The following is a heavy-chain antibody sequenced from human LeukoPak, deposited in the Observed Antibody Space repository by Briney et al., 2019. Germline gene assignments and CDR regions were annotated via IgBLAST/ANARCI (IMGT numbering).Heavy chain of an antibody. Sequence: GGSLRLSCGVSGFIFSDYGMHWVRRAPGMGLEWVASIRFDGSNNYYADSVKGRFTISRDNSRNTLYLQMNSLRPEDTALYYCAKEWYVGSPPDYWGQGTQVTVSS. CDR2: IRFDGSNN. CDR3: AKEWYVGSPPDY. D-gene: IGHD3-10*01. V-gene: IGHV3-30*02. CDR1: GFIFSDYG. J-gene: IGHJ4*02.